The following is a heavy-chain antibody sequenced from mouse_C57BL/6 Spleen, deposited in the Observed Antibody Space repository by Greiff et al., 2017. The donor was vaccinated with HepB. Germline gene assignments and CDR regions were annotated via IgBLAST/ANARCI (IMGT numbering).Heavy chain of an antibody. Sequence: VQLQQSGPELVKPGASVKISCKASGYAFSSSWMNWVKQRPGKGLEWIGRIYPGDGDTNYNGKFKGKATLTADKSSSTAYMQLSSLTSEDSAVYFCAREEIYDGYYWYFDVWGTGTTVTVSS. V-gene: IGHV1-82*01. D-gene: IGHD2-3*01. J-gene: IGHJ1*03. CDR2: IYPGDGDT. CDR3: AREEIYDGYYWYFDV. CDR1: GYAFSSSW.